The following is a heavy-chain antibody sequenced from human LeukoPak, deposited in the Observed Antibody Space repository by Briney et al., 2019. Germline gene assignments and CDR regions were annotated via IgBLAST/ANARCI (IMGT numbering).Heavy chain of an antibody. CDR3: ARGVRFSPTVMDV. Sequence: TSETLSLTCAVYGGSFSGYYWSWIRQPPGKGLEWIGEINHSGSTNYNPSLKSRVTISVDTSKNQFSLKLSSVTAADTAVYYCARGVRFSPTVMDVWGQGTTVTVSS. V-gene: IGHV4-34*01. CDR1: GGSFSGYY. J-gene: IGHJ6*02. CDR2: INHSGST. D-gene: IGHD3-3*01.